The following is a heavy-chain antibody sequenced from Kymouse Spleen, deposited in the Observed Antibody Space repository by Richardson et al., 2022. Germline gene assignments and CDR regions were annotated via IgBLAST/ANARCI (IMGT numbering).Heavy chain of an antibody. CDR3: AREGVGYCSSTSCSYFDY. V-gene: IGHV3-20*d01. CDR1: GFTFDDYG. Sequence: EVQLVESGGGVVRPGGSLRLSCAASGFTFDDYGMSWVRQAPGKGLEWVSGINWNGGSTGYADSVKGRFTISRDNAKNSLYLQMNSLRAEDTALYYCAREGVGYCSSTSCSYFDYWGQGTLVTVSS. J-gene: IGHJ4*02. D-gene: IGHD2-2*02. CDR2: INWNGGST.